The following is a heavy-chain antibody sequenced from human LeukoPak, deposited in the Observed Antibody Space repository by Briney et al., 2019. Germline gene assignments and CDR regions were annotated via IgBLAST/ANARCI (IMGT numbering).Heavy chain of an antibody. D-gene: IGHD3-10*01. Sequence: PGGSLRLSCAAPGFTFSSYEMNWVRQAPGKGLEWVSYISSSGSTIYYADSVKGRFTISRDNAKNSLYLQMNSLRAEDTAVYYCARERADSEDYYYGMDVWGKGTTVTVSS. CDR2: ISSSGSTI. J-gene: IGHJ6*04. CDR3: ARERADSEDYYYGMDV. V-gene: IGHV3-48*03. CDR1: GFTFSSYE.